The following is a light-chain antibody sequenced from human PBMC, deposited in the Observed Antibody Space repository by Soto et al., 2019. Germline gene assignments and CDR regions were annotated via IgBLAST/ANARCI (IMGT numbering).Light chain of an antibody. CDR2: DVS. CDR3: SSYRSRSTFV. CDR1: SSDVGGYNY. Sequence: QSALTQPASVSGSPGQSITISCTGTSSDVGGYNYVSWYQQHPDKAPKLMIYDVSNRPAGVSNRFSGSKTGNTASLTISGLQDDDGADYYCSSYRSRSTFVFGAGTKLTVL. J-gene: IGLJ2*01. V-gene: IGLV2-14*01.